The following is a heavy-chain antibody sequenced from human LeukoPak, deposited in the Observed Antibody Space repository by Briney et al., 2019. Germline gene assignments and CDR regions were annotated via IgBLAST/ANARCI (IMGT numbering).Heavy chain of an antibody. CDR2: IYYSGST. D-gene: IGHD4-11*01. Sequence: PSETLSLTCTVSGGSISSSNYYWAWIRQPPGKGLEWIGSIYYSGSTYYNPSLKSRVTISVDTSKNQFSLELSSVTAADTAVYYCARRGNSNSSNRFDYWGQGTLVTVSS. V-gene: IGHV4-39*01. J-gene: IGHJ4*02. CDR3: ARRGNSNSSNRFDY. CDR1: GGSISSSNYY.